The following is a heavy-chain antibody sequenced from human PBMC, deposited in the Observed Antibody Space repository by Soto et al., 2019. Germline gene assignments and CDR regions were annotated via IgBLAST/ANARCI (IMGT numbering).Heavy chain of an antibody. J-gene: IGHJ4*02. CDR1: GFTFSSYA. V-gene: IGHV3-23*01. Sequence: PGGSLRLSCAASGFTFSSYAMSWVRQAPGKGLEWVSAISGSGGSTYYADSVKGRFTISRDNSKNTLYLQMNSLRAEDTAVYYCAKDSPFTMIVVVTEGLFDYWGQGTLVTVSS. CDR2: ISGSGGST. D-gene: IGHD3-22*01. CDR3: AKDSPFTMIVVVTEGLFDY.